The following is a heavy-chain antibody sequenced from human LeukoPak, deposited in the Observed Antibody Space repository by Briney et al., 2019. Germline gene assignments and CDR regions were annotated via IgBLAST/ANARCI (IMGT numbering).Heavy chain of an antibody. CDR1: GGSISSYY. Sequence: PSETLSLTCTVSGGSISSYYWTWIRQPPGKGLEWLGYIHYTGSTDYNPSLRSRVTLSIDMSKNQFSLRLSSVTAADTAVYYCARTGGDCSSGLCYYAMDVWGQGTTVTVS. J-gene: IGHJ6*02. V-gene: IGHV4-59*01. CDR2: IHYTGST. D-gene: IGHD2-21*02. CDR3: ARTGGDCSSGLCYYAMDV.